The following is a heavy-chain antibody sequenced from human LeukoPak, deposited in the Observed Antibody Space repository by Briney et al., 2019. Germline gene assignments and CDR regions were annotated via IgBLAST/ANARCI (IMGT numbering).Heavy chain of an antibody. V-gene: IGHV3-21*01. Sequence: ETLSLTCAVYGGSFSGYYWSWIRQPPGKGLEWVSSISSSSSYIYYADSVKGRFTISRDNAKNSLYLQMNSLRAEDTAVYYCARDMGGWSGSHYYYYYYMDVWGKGTTVTISS. CDR1: GGSFSGYY. CDR3: ARDMGGWSGSHYYYYYYMDV. CDR2: ISSSSSYI. D-gene: IGHD6-19*01. J-gene: IGHJ6*03.